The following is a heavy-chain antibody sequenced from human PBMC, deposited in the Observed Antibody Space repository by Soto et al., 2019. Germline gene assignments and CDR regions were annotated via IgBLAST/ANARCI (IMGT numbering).Heavy chain of an antibody. Sequence: SETLSLTCTVSGDSISSGDYYWSWIRQPPGKGLEWIGCIYYSGNTYYNPSLKSRVTISVDRSKNQFSLKLSSVTAADTAVYYWARLPGMTTVTTGKQRGGGDYYYYGMDVWGQGTTVTVSS. D-gene: IGHD4-17*01. V-gene: IGHV4-30-4*01. CDR3: ARLPGMTTVTTGKQRGGGDYYYYGMDV. CDR2: IYYSGNT. CDR1: GDSISSGDYY. J-gene: IGHJ6*02.